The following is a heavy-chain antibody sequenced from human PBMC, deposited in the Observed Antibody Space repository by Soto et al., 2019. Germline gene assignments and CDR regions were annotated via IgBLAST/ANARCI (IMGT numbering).Heavy chain of an antibody. CDR2: ITPYNGDT. Sequence: QAHLQQSGAEVKKPGASVKVSCEASGYNFATTSIAWVRQAPGQGLEWMGWITPYNGDTNYEQKLQGRVTMTTDTSTKTANMEVRSRRSDDTAVYYCATLGPCSGGTCYSRPLDNWGQGTLVTVSS. CDR3: ATLGPCSGGTCYSRPLDN. D-gene: IGHD2-15*01. CDR1: GYNFATTS. V-gene: IGHV1-18*01. J-gene: IGHJ4*02.